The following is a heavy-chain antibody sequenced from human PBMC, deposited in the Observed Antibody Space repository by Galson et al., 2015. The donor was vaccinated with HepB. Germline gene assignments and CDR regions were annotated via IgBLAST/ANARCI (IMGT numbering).Heavy chain of an antibody. Sequence: SLRLSCAASGFTFSDYYMSWIRQAPGEGLEWVSYISSSSSYTNYADSVKGRFTISRDNAKNSLYLQMNSLRAEDTAVYYCARERNSSGWVSRAYSYYFDYWGQGTLVTVSS. CDR3: ARERNSSGWVSRAYSYYFDY. J-gene: IGHJ4*02. V-gene: IGHV3-11*06. CDR2: ISSSSSYT. D-gene: IGHD6-19*01. CDR1: GFTFSDYY.